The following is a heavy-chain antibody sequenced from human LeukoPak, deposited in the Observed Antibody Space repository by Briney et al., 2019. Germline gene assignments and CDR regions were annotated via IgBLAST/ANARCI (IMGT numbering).Heavy chain of an antibody. CDR2: IRTDGTVT. D-gene: IGHD3-16*01. CDR3: VADRGGRSGGDY. J-gene: IGHJ4*02. CDR1: GFSFSSFW. Sequence: GESLRLSCSGSGFSFSSFWMHWIRQVPGKGLEWVSRIRTDGTVTTYADSVKGRFTISRDNSKKTMYLQMNSLRPDDTAIYYCVADRGGRSGGDYWGQGAPVTVSS. V-gene: IGHV3-74*01.